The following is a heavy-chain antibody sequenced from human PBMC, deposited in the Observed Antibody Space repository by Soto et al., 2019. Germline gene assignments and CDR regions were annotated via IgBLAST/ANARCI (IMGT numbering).Heavy chain of an antibody. CDR1: GFTFSSYS. Sequence: EVQLVESGGGLVKPGGSLRLSCAASGFTFSSYSMNWVRQAPGKGLEWVSSISSSSSYIYYADSVKGRFTISRDNAKNSLYRQMNSLRAEDTAVYYCARVEGHYDYVWGSYRPYFDYWGQGTLVTVSS. CDR2: ISSSSSYI. V-gene: IGHV3-21*01. D-gene: IGHD3-16*02. J-gene: IGHJ4*02. CDR3: ARVEGHYDYVWGSYRPYFDY.